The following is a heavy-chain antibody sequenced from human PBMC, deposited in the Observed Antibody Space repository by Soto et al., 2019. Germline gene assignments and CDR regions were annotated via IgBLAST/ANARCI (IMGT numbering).Heavy chain of an antibody. CDR1: GGSLGGDY. CDR2: INHSGTI. Sequence: PSETLSLTCAVYGGSLGGDYWTWIRQAPGKGLEWIGEINHSGTINFDPSLRSRLTISLDTSKKEFSLKLSSVTAADTAVYYCARGSIVVVPAAIRGGPFAYWGQGTLVTVSS. CDR3: ARGSIVVVPAAIRGGPFAY. J-gene: IGHJ4*02. V-gene: IGHV4-34*01. D-gene: IGHD2-2*02.